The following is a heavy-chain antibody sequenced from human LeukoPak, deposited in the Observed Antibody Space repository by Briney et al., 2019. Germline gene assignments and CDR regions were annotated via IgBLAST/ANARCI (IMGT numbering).Heavy chain of an antibody. CDR2: ITPILGTA. CDR3: ARHTRHYYDSSGDAFDI. J-gene: IGHJ3*02. D-gene: IGHD3-22*01. V-gene: IGHV1-69*05. Sequence: SVKVSCKASGGTFSSYAISWVRQAPGQGLEWMGGITPILGTANYAQKFQGRVTITTDESTSTAYMELSSLRSEDTAVYYCARHTRHYYDSSGDAFDIWGQGTMVTVSS. CDR1: GGTFSSYA.